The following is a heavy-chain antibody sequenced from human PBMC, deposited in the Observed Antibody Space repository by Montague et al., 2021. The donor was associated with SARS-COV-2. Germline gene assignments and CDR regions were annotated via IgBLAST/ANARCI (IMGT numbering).Heavy chain of an antibody. Sequence: SETLSLTCTVSGGSVNSGSLYWSWIRQPPGKGLEWIGYLYYGGSINYNPSLKRRITISVDTSKNDFSLKLSSVTAADTAFYFCARAYYGVNDAFDIWGHGIMVTVSS. CDR2: LYYGGSI. V-gene: IGHV4-61*03. CDR1: GGSVNSGSLY. CDR3: ARAYYGVNDAFDI. D-gene: IGHD2/OR15-2a*01. J-gene: IGHJ3*02.